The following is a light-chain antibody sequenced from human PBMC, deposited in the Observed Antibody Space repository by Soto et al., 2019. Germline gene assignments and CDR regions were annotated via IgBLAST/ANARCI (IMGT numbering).Light chain of an antibody. Sequence: ESVLTQSPGTLSLSPGDRATLSCRASESVDSSYLAWYQQKPGQAPRLLIYGASSRVTGIPDRFSGSGSGTDFTLTISRLEPEDSAVYYCQQYGNSPWTFGRGTKVEIK. CDR1: ESVDSSY. CDR3: QQYGNSPWT. CDR2: GAS. V-gene: IGKV3-20*01. J-gene: IGKJ1*01.